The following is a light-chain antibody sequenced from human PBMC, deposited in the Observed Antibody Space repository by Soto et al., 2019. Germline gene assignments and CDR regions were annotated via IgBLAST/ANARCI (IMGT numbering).Light chain of an antibody. Sequence: IQMTQSPSTLSASVGDRVSITCRASQSIAVYLNWYQQKPGKAPNLLIFDASNLESGVPSTFSGSGSGTEFTLTISSLQPDDFATFYCQQNSGTLMTFGQGTKVDIK. V-gene: IGKV1-5*01. CDR3: QQNSGTLMT. CDR1: QSIAVY. J-gene: IGKJ1*01. CDR2: DAS.